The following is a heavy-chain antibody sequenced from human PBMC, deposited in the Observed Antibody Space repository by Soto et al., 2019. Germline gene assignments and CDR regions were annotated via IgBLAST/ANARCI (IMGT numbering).Heavy chain of an antibody. J-gene: IGHJ5*02. V-gene: IGHV6-1*01. CDR3: ARERWLGTVAGINWFDP. Sequence: SQTLSLTCAISGDSVSSNSAAWNWIRQSPSRGLEWLGRTYYRSKWYNVYALSVKSRITINPDTSKNQFSLQLNSVTPEDTALYYCARERWLGTVAGINWFDPWGQGTLVTVSS. CDR2: TYYRSKWYN. CDR1: GDSVSSNSAA. D-gene: IGHD6-19*01.